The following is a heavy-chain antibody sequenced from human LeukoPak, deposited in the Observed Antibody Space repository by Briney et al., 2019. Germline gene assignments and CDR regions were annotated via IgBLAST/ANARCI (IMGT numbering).Heavy chain of an antibody. V-gene: IGHV4-59*08. Sequence: SETLSLTCTVSGGSISSYYWNWIRQTPGKGLEWIGYIYYSGSTNYNPSLKSRVTISVDTSKNQFSLRLTSVTAADTAVYYCARQTGSGLFILPGGQGTLVTVSS. CDR1: GGSISSYY. CDR3: ARQTGSGLFILP. CDR2: IYYSGST. J-gene: IGHJ4*02. D-gene: IGHD3/OR15-3a*01.